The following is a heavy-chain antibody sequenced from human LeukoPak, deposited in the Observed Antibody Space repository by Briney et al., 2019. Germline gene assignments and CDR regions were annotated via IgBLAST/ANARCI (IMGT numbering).Heavy chain of an antibody. Sequence: RASVKVSCKASGGTVSSYAISWVRQAPGQGLEWKGWINPNSGGTNYAQKFQGRVTMTRDTSISTAYMELSRLRSDDTAVYYCARDQDCGDYWFDPWGQGTLVTVSS. CDR3: ARDQDCGDYWFDP. CDR2: INPNSGGT. J-gene: IGHJ5*02. D-gene: IGHD4-17*01. CDR1: GGTVSSYA. V-gene: IGHV1-2*02.